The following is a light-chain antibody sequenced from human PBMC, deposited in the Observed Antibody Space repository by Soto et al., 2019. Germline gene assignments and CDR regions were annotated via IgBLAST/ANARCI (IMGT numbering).Light chain of an antibody. J-gene: IGLJ2*01. CDR2: DVN. Sequence: QSALTQPASVSGSPGQSITISCTGTSSDVGGSDSVSWYQQHPGKAPKLMIYDVNNRPSGVSTRFSGSKSGNTASLTISGLQTEDEADYYCSSYTSSSTLVFGGGTKLTVL. CDR1: SSDVGGSDS. CDR3: SSYTSSSTLV. V-gene: IGLV2-14*03.